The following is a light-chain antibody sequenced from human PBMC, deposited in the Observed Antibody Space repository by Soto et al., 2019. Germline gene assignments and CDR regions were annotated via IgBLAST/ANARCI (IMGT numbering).Light chain of an antibody. CDR3: QQANSFPLT. CDR2: ATS. Sequence: DIQMTQSPSTLSASVGDRVTITCRASQSISSWLAWYQQKPGTAPKLLIYATSSLQSGVPSRFSGSGSGTDFTLTISSLQPEDFATYYCQQANSFPLTFGGGTKVDI. CDR1: QSISSW. J-gene: IGKJ4*01. V-gene: IGKV1-12*01.